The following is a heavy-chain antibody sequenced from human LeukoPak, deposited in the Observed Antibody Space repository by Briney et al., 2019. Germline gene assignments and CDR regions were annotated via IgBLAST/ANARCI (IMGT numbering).Heavy chain of an antibody. CDR2: ISHDGSDK. Sequence: GRSLRLSCAAPGFTFSSYGMHWVRQAPGKGLEWVTLISHDGSDKYDADSVKGRFTVSRDNSKNTLYLQMNSLRAEDSAVYYCARRDYGDPDYYVMDVWGQGTTVTVSS. CDR3: ARRDYGDPDYYVMDV. CDR1: GFTFSSYG. J-gene: IGHJ6*02. D-gene: IGHD4-17*01. V-gene: IGHV3-30*03.